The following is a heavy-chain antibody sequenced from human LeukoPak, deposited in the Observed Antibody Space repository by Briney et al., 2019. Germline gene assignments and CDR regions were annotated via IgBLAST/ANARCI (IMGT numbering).Heavy chain of an antibody. D-gene: IGHD3-10*01. Sequence: ASVKVSCKASGYTFSGYDINWVRQATGQGLEWMGWMNPNSGNTGYAQKFQGRVTMTTISSVSTAYMELSSLTSEDTAVYYCARAPTSDNSDYYFDYWGQGTLVTVSS. CDR3: ARAPTSDNSDYYFDY. CDR1: GYTFSGYD. J-gene: IGHJ4*02. V-gene: IGHV1-8*01. CDR2: MNPNSGNT.